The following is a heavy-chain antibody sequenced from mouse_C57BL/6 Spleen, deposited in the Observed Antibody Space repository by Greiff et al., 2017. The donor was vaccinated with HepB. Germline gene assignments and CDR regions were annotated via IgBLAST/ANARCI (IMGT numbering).Heavy chain of an antibody. J-gene: IGHJ3*01. CDR1: GFNIKNTY. V-gene: IGHV14-3*01. D-gene: IGHD1-1*01. CDR2: IDPANGNT. Sequence: VQLQQSVAELVRPGASVKLSCTASGFNIKNTYMHWVKQRPEQGLEWIGRIDPANGNTKYAPKFQGKATITADTSSNTAYLQLSSLTSEDTAIYYCSSTSTYFYGSSYWAWFAYWGQGTLVTVSA. CDR3: SSTSTYFYGSSYWAWFAY.